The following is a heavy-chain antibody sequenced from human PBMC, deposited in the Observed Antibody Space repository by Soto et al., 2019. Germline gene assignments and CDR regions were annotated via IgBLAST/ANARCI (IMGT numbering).Heavy chain of an antibody. V-gene: IGHV3-21*01. D-gene: IGHD5-12*01. CDR2: ISTSGTYI. CDR3: VRGPGATLEAYWSFDL. J-gene: IGHJ2*01. Sequence: PXGSLRLSCAASGFTFSSHSMNWVRQAPGKGLEWVSSISTSGTYIYHADSLKGRFTISRDNARNSLYLQMRSLRAEDTAVYFCVRGPGATLEAYWSFDLWGRGTLVTVSS. CDR1: GFTFSSHS.